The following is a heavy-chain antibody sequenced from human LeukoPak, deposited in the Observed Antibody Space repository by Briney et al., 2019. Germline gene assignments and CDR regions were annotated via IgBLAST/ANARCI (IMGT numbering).Heavy chain of an antibody. Sequence: GSLRLSCAASEFTFSTYNMHWVRQAPGKGLEWVSTISSNSDSYTYYADSVKGRFTISRDNSKSTLYLQMNSLRAEDTAVYYCAKGKSSPLDYWGQGTLVTVSS. J-gene: IGHJ4*02. CDR2: ISSNSDSYT. CDR3: AKGKSSPLDY. D-gene: IGHD6-6*01. CDR1: EFTFSTYN. V-gene: IGHV3-23*01.